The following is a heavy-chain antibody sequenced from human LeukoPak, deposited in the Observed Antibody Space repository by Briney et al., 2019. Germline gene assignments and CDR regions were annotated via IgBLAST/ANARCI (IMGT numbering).Heavy chain of an antibody. J-gene: IGHJ4*02. CDR1: GGSFSGYY. V-gene: IGHV4-34*01. Sequence: SETLSLTCAVYGGSFSGYYWRWIRQPPGKGLEWIGEINHSGSTNYNPSLKSRVTISVDTSKNQFSLKLSSVTAADTAVYYCARGHHGSGSYSSWGQGTLVTVSS. D-gene: IGHD3-10*01. CDR3: ARGHHGSGSYSS. CDR2: INHSGST.